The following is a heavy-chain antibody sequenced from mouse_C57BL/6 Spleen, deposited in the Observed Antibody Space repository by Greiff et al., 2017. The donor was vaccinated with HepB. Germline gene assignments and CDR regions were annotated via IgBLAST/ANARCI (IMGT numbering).Heavy chain of an antibody. D-gene: IGHD1-1*01. CDR3: ARTYGSSLYYAMDY. J-gene: IGHJ4*01. CDR2: IYPGSGNT. V-gene: IGHV1-76*01. Sequence: VQLQQSGAELVRPGASVKLSCKASGYTFTDYYINWVKQRPGQGLEWIARIYPGSGNTYYNEKFKGKATLTAEKSSSTAYMQLSSLTSEDSAVYFCARTYGSSLYYAMDYWGQGTSVTVSS. CDR1: GYTFTDYY.